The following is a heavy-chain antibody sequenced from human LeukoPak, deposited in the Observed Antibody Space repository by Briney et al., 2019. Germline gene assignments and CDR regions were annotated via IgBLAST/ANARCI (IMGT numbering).Heavy chain of an antibody. CDR3: ARDYGYYGSGSYLGY. J-gene: IGHJ4*02. D-gene: IGHD3-10*01. V-gene: IGHV1-18*01. Sequence: ASVKVSCKASGYTFIRYGIIWVGQAPGQRREGTGWICAYNANTNYAQKVQGRVTMTTDTSTSTAYMELRSLTSDDTAVYYCARDYGYYGSGSYLGYSGQGTLVTVSS. CDR2: ICAYNANT. CDR1: GYTFIRYG.